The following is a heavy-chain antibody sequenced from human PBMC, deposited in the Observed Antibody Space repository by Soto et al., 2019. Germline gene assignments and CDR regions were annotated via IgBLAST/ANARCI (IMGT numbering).Heavy chain of an antibody. CDR1: GYTFTGYY. D-gene: IGHD5-12*01. CDR3: ARGVDRWLQNYYYYGMDV. Sequence: QVQLVQSGAEVKKPGASVKVSCKASGYTFTGYYMHWVRQAPGQGLEWMGWINPNSGGTNYAQKFQGGVTMTRDTSISTAYMELSRLRSDDTAVYYCARGVDRWLQNYYYYGMDVWGQGTTVTVSS. J-gene: IGHJ6*02. CDR2: INPNSGGT. V-gene: IGHV1-2*02.